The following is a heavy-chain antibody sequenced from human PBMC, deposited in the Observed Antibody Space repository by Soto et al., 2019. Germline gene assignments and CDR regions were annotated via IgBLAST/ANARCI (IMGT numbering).Heavy chain of an antibody. V-gene: IGHV3-23*01. CDR2: ISGSGVST. CDR3: AKGDSSGWYGPFDY. CDR1: GFTFSRYA. Sequence: PGGALRLSCAASGFTFSRYATSWVRQAPGKGLEWVSGISGSGVSTYYADSVKGRFTISRDNSRNTLYLQMNSLRAEDTAVYYCAKGDSSGWYGPFDYWGQGTLVTVSS. J-gene: IGHJ4*02. D-gene: IGHD6-19*01.